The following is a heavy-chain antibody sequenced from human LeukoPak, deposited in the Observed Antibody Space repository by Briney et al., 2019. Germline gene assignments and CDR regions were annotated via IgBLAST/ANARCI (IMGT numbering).Heavy chain of an antibody. D-gene: IGHD3-22*01. CDR3: ARDLAYYYDTNYD. CDR1: GFTFSTHE. V-gene: IGHV3-48*03. J-gene: IGHJ4*02. Sequence: PGGSLRLSCAASGFTFSTHEMNWVRQAPGKGLEWVSHISSGGNVEYYLDSVRGRFTISRDNAKNSLYLQMNSLRAEDTAVYYCARDLAYYYDTNYDWGQGTLVTVSS. CDR2: ISSGGNVE.